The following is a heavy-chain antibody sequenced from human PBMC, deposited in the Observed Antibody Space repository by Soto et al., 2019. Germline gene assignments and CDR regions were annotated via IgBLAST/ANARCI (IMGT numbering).Heavy chain of an antibody. CDR2: FDPEDGET. Sequence: ASVKVSCKVSGYTLTELSMHWVRQAPGKGLEWMGGFDPEDGETIYAQKFQGRVTMTEDTSTDTAYMELSSLRSEDTAVYYCATRSATTFNPGDDWFDPWGQGTLVTVSS. J-gene: IGHJ5*02. CDR3: ATRSATTFNPGDDWFDP. V-gene: IGHV1-24*01. CDR1: GYTLTELS. D-gene: IGHD2-21*01.